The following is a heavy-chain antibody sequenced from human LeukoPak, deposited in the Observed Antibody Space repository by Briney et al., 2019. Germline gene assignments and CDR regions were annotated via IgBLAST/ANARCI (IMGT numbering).Heavy chain of an antibody. Sequence: GGSLRLSCAASGFTFSDYFMTWIRQAPGKGLEWDSYISSSSSNTNYADSVKGRFTISRDNAKNSLSLQMNSLRAEDTAVYYCARGIHKTHCTRASCYVNWFDPWGQGTLVTVSS. CDR1: GFTFSDYF. CDR3: ARGIHKTHCTRASCYVNWFDP. D-gene: IGHD2-2*01. CDR2: ISSSSSNT. V-gene: IGHV3-11*06. J-gene: IGHJ5*02.